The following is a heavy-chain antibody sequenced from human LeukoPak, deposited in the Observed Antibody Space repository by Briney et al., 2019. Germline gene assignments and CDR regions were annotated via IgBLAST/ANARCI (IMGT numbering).Heavy chain of an antibody. V-gene: IGHV3-66*02. CDR3: AREGYSSGSRTGIDY. D-gene: IGHD5-18*01. J-gene: IGHJ4*02. Sequence: PGGSLRLSCAASGFTVSSNFMNWVRQAPGRGLEWVSVIYSGGSTSYADSVKGRFTISRDNSKNTLFLQMNSLRIDDTAVYYYAREGYSSGSRTGIDYWGQGTLVTVSS. CDR1: GFTVSSNF. CDR2: IYSGGST.